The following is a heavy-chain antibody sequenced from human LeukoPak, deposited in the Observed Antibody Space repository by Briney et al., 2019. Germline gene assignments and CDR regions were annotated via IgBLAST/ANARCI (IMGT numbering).Heavy chain of an antibody. V-gene: IGHV3-20*04. J-gene: IGHJ4*02. Sequence: GGSLRLSCAASGFTFDDYGMSWVRQAPGEALEWVSGINWNGGSTGYADSVKGRFTISRDNAKNSLYLQMNSLRAEDTALYYCARVAAAVFDFDYWGQGTLVTVSS. CDR3: ARVAAAVFDFDY. CDR2: INWNGGST. D-gene: IGHD6-13*01. CDR1: GFTFDDYG.